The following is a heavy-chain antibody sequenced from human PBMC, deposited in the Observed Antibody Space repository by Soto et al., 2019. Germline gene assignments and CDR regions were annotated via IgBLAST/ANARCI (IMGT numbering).Heavy chain of an antibody. CDR3: AREGLAAALDY. CDR1: GFTFSSYS. CDR2: IRSSSSYI. J-gene: IGHJ4*02. D-gene: IGHD6-13*01. Sequence: EVQLVESGGGLVKPGGSLRLSCAASGFTFSSYSMNWVRQAPGKGLEWGASIRSSSSYIYYADSVKGRFAISRDNAKNSWYLQVNSLRAEDTAVYYCAREGLAAALDYWGQGPLVTVSS. V-gene: IGHV3-21*01.